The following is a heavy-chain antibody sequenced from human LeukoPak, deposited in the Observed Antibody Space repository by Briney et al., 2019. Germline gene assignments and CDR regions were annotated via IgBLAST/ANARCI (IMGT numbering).Heavy chain of an antibody. V-gene: IGHV3-48*03. D-gene: IGHD1-26*01. J-gene: IGHJ4*02. CDR2: ISSSGSTI. CDR3: AKDRRYSGTYYFDY. CDR1: GFTFSNYE. Sequence: GGSLRLSCAASGFTFSNYEMNWVRQAPGKGLEWVSYISSSGSTIYYADSVKGRFTISRDNAKNSLYLQMNSLRAEDTAVYYCAKDRRYSGTYYFDYWGQGTLVTVSS.